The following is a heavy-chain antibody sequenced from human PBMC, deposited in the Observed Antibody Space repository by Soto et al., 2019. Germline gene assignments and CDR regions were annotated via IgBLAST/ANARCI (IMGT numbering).Heavy chain of an antibody. CDR2: ISYDGSNK. CDR3: ARISGSWEPLRGGYFDY. Sequence: GGSLRLSCAASGFTFSTYGMHWVRQAPGKGLEWVAVISYDGSNKYYADSVKGRFTISRDNSKNTLHLQMNSLRAEDTAVYYCARISGSWEPLRGGYFDYWGQGTLVTVSS. J-gene: IGHJ4*02. D-gene: IGHD1-26*01. CDR1: GFTFSTYG. V-gene: IGHV3-30*19.